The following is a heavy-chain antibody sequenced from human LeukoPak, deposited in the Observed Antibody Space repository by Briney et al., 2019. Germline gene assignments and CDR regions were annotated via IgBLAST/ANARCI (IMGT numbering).Heavy chain of an antibody. Sequence: PGRSLRLSCAASGFTFSSYAMHWVRQAPGKGLEWVAVISYDGSNEYYADSVKGRFTISRDNSKNTLYLQMNSLRAEDTAVYYCARSEAPASRDGYNYYYYYGMDVWGQGTTVTVSS. CDR2: ISYDGSNE. V-gene: IGHV3-30-3*01. J-gene: IGHJ6*02. CDR3: ARSEAPASRDGYNYYYYYGMDV. CDR1: GFTFSSYA. D-gene: IGHD5-24*01.